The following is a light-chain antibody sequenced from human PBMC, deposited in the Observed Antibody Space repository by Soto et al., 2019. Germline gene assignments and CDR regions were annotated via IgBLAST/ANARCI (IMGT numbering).Light chain of an antibody. Sequence: EIVLTQSPGSLSFSPWERATLSWRASQSVSSYLAWYQQKPGQAPRLLIYDASNRATGIPARFSGSGSGTDFTLTITRLEPEDSAVYFCQQYTGPPTTFGQGTRLEIK. CDR3: QQYTGPPTT. J-gene: IGKJ5*01. CDR2: DAS. V-gene: IGKV3-11*01. CDR1: QSVSSY.